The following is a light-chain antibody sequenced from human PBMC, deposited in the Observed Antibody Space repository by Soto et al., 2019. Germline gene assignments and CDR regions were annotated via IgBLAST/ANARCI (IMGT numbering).Light chain of an antibody. CDR1: QNISSY. Sequence: DIHMTQSPFSLPASVGDRVTTTCRASQNISSYLNWYEQKPGKPPKLLIYGASSLQSGVPSRFSGSGSGTEFTLTISGLRPEDFATYYCQQSYSTPITFGQGTRLEIK. J-gene: IGKJ5*01. CDR2: GAS. CDR3: QQSYSTPIT. V-gene: IGKV1-39*01.